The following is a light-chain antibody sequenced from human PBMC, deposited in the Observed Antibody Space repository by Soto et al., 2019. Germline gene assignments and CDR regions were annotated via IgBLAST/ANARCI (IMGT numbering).Light chain of an antibody. V-gene: IGLV2-8*01. J-gene: IGLJ2*01. CDR1: SNDVGAYNF. Sequence: QSALTQPPSASGSPGQSFTISCTGTSNDVGAYNFISWYQQHPGKAPKLMIYEVNKRPSGVPDRFSGSKSGNTASLTVSGLQAEDEADYYCSSYGGSNNLLFGGGTKLTVL. CDR3: SSYGGSNNLL. CDR2: EVN.